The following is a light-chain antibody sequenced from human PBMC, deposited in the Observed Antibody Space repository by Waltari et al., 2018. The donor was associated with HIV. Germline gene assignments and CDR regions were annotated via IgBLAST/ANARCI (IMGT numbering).Light chain of an antibody. V-gene: IGLV2-14*03. CDR2: EVT. CDR3: STHTADHTLA. Sequence: QSTLTQPASVSGSPGQSVTISCIGTASDFGPYKYVSWYQQHPGNAPKVIIYEVTSRPSGVSHRFSASKSGNTTSLTISRLQPEDEAVYFCSTHTADHTLAFGGGTHLTVL. J-gene: IGLJ3*02. CDR1: ASDFGPYKY.